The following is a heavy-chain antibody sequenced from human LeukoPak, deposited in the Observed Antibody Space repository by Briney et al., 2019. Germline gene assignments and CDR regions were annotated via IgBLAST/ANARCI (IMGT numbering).Heavy chain of an antibody. CDR2: ISAYNGNT. D-gene: IGHD3-10*01. CDR3: AREGVTMVRGVISLDY. CDR1: GYTFTSYG. J-gene: IGHJ4*02. V-gene: IGHV1-18*04. Sequence: GASVKVSCKASGYTFTSYGISWVRQAPGQGLEWMGWISAYNGNTNYAQKLQGRVTMTTDTSTSTAYMELRSLRSDDTAVYYCAREGVTMVRGVISLDYWGQGTLVTVSS.